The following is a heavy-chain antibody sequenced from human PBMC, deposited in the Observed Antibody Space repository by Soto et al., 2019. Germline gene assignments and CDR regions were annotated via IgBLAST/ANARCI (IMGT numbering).Heavy chain of an antibody. J-gene: IGHJ6*03. V-gene: IGHV1-3*01. CDR2: INAGNGNT. Sequence: GASVKVSCKASGYTFTSYAMHWVRQAPGQRLEWMGWINAGNGNTKYSQKFQGRVTITRDTSASTAYMELSSLRSEDTAVYYCARDLVPAATFYYYYYMDVWGKGTTVTVSS. CDR1: GYTFTSYA. CDR3: ARDLVPAATFYYYYYMDV. D-gene: IGHD2-2*01.